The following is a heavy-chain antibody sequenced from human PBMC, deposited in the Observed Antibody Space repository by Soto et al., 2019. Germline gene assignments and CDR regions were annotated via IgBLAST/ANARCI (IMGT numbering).Heavy chain of an antibody. CDR1: GDSVSSNSAA. J-gene: IGHJ5*02. V-gene: IGHV6-1*01. Sequence: SQTLALTCAISGDSVSSNSAAWNWIRQSPSRGLEWLGRTYYRSKWYNDYAVSVKSRITINPDTSKNQFSLQLNSVTPEDTAVYYCARDLGGKWLVRAKWFDPWGQGTLVTVSS. D-gene: IGHD6-19*01. CDR3: ARDLGGKWLVRAKWFDP. CDR2: TYYRSKWYN.